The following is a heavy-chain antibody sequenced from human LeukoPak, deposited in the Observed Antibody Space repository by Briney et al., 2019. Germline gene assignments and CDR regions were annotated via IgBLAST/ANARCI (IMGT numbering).Heavy chain of an antibody. CDR2: IWHDGSSE. Sequence: PGRSLRLSCAASGFTFSSYGMHWVRQAPGKGLEWVAVIWHDGSSEYYADSVKGRFTISRDNSKNTLYLQMNSLRAEDTAVYYCAKSSCTSCYNYYYMDAWGKGTTVTVSS. CDR1: GFTFSSYG. D-gene: IGHD2-2*02. V-gene: IGHV3-33*03. CDR3: AKSSCTSCYNYYYMDA. J-gene: IGHJ6*03.